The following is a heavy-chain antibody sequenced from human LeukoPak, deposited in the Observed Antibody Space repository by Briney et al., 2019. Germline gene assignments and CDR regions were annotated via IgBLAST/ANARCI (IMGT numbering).Heavy chain of an antibody. D-gene: IGHD3-10*01. CDR3: ARSMVRGANRYYFDY. CDR2: IYYSGST. CDR1: GGSISSYY. J-gene: IGHJ4*02. V-gene: IGHV4-39*01. Sequence: SETLSLTCTVSGGSISSYYWGWIRQPPGKGLEWIGSIYYSGSTYYNPSLKSRITISVDTSKNQFSLKLSSVTAADTAVYYCARSMVRGANRYYFDYWGQGTLVTVSS.